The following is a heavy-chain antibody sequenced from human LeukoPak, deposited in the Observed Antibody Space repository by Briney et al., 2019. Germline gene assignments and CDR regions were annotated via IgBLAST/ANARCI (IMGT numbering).Heavy chain of an antibody. D-gene: IGHD6-19*01. CDR1: GGSINSNKW. J-gene: IGHJ6*02. CDR2: IFHSGST. Sequence: SETLSLTCVVSGGSINSNKWWSWVRQPPGKGLEWIGEIFHSGSTNYSPSLKSRVTISLDKARNQLSLKLTSVTAADTAVYYCARGGREASGLFYYYYGLDVWGQGTTVTVSS. CDR3: ARGGREASGLFYYYYGLDV. V-gene: IGHV4-4*02.